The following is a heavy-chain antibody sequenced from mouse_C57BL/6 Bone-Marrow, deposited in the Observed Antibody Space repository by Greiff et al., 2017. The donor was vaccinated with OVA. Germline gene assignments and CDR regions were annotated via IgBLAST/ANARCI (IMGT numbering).Heavy chain of an antibody. J-gene: IGHJ2*01. D-gene: IGHD1-1*01. CDR1: GYTFTSYW. CDR2: IDPNSGGT. V-gene: IGHV1-72*01. CDR3: ARAPTVPSFDY. Sequence: QVQLKQPGAELVKPGASVKLSCKASGYTFTSYWMHWVKQRPGRGLEWIGRIDPNSGGTKYNEKFKSKATLTVDKPSSTAYMQLSSLTSEDAAVYYCARAPTVPSFDYWGQGTTLTVSA.